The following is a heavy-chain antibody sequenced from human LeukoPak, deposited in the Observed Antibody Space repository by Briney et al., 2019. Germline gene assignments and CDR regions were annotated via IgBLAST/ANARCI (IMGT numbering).Heavy chain of an antibody. Sequence: SETLSLTCTVSGGPIRNYYWSWIRQPPGKGLEWIGYIYYSGSTNYNPSLESRVTMSVDTSKNQFSLKLSSVTAADTAVYYCARSKNFDYWGQGTLVTVSS. CDR1: GGPIRNYY. CDR2: IYYSGST. CDR3: ARSKNFDY. V-gene: IGHV4-59*01. J-gene: IGHJ4*02.